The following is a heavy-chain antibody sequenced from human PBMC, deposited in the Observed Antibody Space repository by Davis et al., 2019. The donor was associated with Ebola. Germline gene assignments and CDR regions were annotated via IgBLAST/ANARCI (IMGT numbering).Heavy chain of an antibody. CDR1: GFPFTDYY. Sequence: GESLKISCAASGFPFTDYYMSWIRQAPGKGLEWVGFIRSKAYGGTTEYAASVKGRFTISRDDSKSIAYLQMNSLKTEDTAVYYCTTESSGWYAVYYYDMDVWGQGTTVTVSS. CDR2: IRSKAYGGTT. CDR3: TTESSGWYAVYYYDMDV. V-gene: IGHV3-49*03. D-gene: IGHD6-19*01. J-gene: IGHJ6*02.